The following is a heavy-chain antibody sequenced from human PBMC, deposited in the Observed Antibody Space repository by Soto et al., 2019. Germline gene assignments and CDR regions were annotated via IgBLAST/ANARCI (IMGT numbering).Heavy chain of an antibody. CDR1: GDSVSSNSAA. CDR3: TTSRYSGYGLNWFDP. CDR2: TYYRSKWYN. D-gene: IGHD5-12*01. J-gene: IGHJ5*02. Sequence: PSQTLSLTCAISGDSVSSNSAAWNWIRQSPSRGLEWLGRTYYRSKWYNDYAVSVKSRITINPDTSKNQFSLQLNSVTPEDTAVYYCTTSRYSGYGLNWFDPWGQGTLVTVSS. V-gene: IGHV6-1*01.